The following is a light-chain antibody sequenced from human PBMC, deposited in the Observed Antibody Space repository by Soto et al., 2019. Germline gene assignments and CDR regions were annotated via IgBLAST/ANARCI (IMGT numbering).Light chain of an antibody. Sequence: IVLPQSPGTLSLSPGERAPLSCRASQSVSSSYLAWYQQKPGQAPRLLIYGASSRATGIPDRFSGSGSGTDFTLTISRLEPEDFAVYYCQQYGSSPSITFGQGTRLEIK. CDR3: QQYGSSPSIT. CDR2: GAS. J-gene: IGKJ5*01. CDR1: QSVSSSY. V-gene: IGKV3-20*01.